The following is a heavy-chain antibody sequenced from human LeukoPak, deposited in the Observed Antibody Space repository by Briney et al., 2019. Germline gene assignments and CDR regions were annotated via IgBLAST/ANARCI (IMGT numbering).Heavy chain of an antibody. V-gene: IGHV4-4*08. D-gene: IGHD2-2*01. J-gene: IGHJ4*02. Sequence: TSETLSLTCAVYGGSFSGYYWSWIRQPPGKGLEWIGRIYTSGNTNYNPSLKSRVTISADTSKNQFSLRLRSVTVADTAVYYCASALSSLGGYWGQGTLVTVSS. CDR1: GGSFSGYY. CDR3: ASALSSLGGY. CDR2: IYTSGNT.